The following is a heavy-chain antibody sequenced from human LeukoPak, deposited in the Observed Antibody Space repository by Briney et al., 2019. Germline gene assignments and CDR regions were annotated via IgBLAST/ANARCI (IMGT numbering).Heavy chain of an antibody. CDR3: ARYQLLPRNWFDP. V-gene: IGHV5-51*03. Sequence: PGESLKMSCKGSGYSFTSYWIGWVRQMPGKGLEWMGIIYPGDSDTRYSPSFQGQVTISADKSISTAYLQWSSLKASDTAMYYCARYQLLPRNWFDPWGQGTLVTVSS. D-gene: IGHD2-2*01. CDR2: IYPGDSDT. J-gene: IGHJ5*02. CDR1: GYSFTSYW.